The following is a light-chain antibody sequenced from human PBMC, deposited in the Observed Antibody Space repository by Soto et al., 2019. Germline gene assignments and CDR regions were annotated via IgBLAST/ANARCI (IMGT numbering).Light chain of an antibody. CDR2: ENN. CDR3: GTWDSSLKVV. J-gene: IGLJ2*01. V-gene: IGLV1-51*02. CDR1: SSNIGNNY. Sequence: QSVLTQPPSVSAAPGQKVTISCSGSSSNIGNNYVSWYQQLPGTAPKLLIYENNKRPSGITDRFSGSKSGTSATLGITGLQTGDEADYYCGTWDSSLKVVFGGGTKLTVL.